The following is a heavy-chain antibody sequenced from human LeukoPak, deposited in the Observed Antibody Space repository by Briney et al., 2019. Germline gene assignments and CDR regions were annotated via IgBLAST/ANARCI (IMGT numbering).Heavy chain of an antibody. V-gene: IGHV3-64*04. J-gene: IGHJ6*02. CDR1: GFTFSSYA. CDR3: AKGVTTVRIYYHGMDV. CDR2: ISRSGTNT. Sequence: GGSLRLSCSASGFTFSSYAMHWVRQAPGKGLEYVSGISRSGTNTYYADSVKGRFTISRDNAKNTLWLQMNSLRAEDTAVYYCAKGVTTVRIYYHGMDVWGQGTTVTVSS. D-gene: IGHD4-17*01.